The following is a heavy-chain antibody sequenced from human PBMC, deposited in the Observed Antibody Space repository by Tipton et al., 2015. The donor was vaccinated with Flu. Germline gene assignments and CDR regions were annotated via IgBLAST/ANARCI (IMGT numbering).Heavy chain of an antibody. J-gene: IGHJ4*02. V-gene: IGHV4-34*01. CDR3: ATKFANWGVWEPRDY. CDR1: GGSFGGYY. Sequence: LRLSCAVYGGSFGGYYWSWIRQPPGKGLEWIGEINHSGSTNYNPSLKSRVTISADTSKKQFSLKLNSVTAADTAVYFCATKFANWGVWEPRDYWGQGTLVTVS. D-gene: IGHD7-27*01. CDR2: INHSGST.